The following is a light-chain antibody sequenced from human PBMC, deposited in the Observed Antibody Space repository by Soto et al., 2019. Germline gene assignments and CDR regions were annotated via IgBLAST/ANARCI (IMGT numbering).Light chain of an antibody. CDR1: QSVSSN. J-gene: IGKJ1*01. Sequence: DILMTQSPATLSLSPGGRATLSCRASQSVSSNLAWYQQKPGQAPRHLIQRASTRATGIPARFSGSGSGTEFTLTISSLQSEDFAVYFCQQYNNWPGTFGQGTKVEIK. CDR3: QQYNNWPGT. CDR2: RAS. V-gene: IGKV3-15*01.